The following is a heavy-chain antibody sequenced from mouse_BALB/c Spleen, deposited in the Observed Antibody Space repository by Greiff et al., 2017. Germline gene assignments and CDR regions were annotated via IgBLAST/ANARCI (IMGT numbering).Heavy chain of an antibody. V-gene: IGHV1S127*01. Sequence: QVQLKQPGAELVKPGASVKMSCKASGYTFNSYWMHWVKQRPGQGLEWIGTIDPSDSYTSYNQKFKGKATLTVDTSSSTAYMQLSSLTSEDSAVYYCTRRDNGYYENAMDYWGQGTSVTVSS. CDR2: IDPSDSYT. CDR3: TRRDNGYYENAMDY. J-gene: IGHJ4*01. CDR1: GYTFNSYW. D-gene: IGHD2-3*01.